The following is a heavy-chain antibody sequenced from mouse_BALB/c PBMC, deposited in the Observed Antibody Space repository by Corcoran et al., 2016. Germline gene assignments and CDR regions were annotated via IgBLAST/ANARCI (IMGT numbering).Heavy chain of an antibody. Sequence: EVKLLESGGGLVQPGGSLKLYCAASGFDFSRYWMSWVRQAPGKGLEWIGEINPDSSTINYTPSLKDKFIISRDNAKNTLYLQMSKVRSEDTALYYCARPYYDYDYFDYWGQGTTLTVSS. J-gene: IGHJ2*01. D-gene: IGHD2-4*01. V-gene: IGHV4-1*02. CDR3: ARPYYDYDYFDY. CDR2: INPDSSTI. CDR1: GFDFSRYW.